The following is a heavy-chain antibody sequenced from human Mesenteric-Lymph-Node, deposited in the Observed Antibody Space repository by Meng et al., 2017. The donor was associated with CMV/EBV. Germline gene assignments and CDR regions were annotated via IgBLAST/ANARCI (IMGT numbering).Heavy chain of an antibody. CDR2: IYSGGST. V-gene: IGHV3-53*01. J-gene: IGHJ6*02. CDR1: GFTVSSHY. D-gene: IGHD6-13*01. CDR3: ARDRVDIAAGLDV. Sequence: ETLSLTCAASGFTVSSHYMSWVRQAPGKGLEWVSVIYSGGSTYYADSVKGRFTISRDNSKNTLYLQMNSLRAEDTAVYYCARDRVDIAAGLDVWGQGTTVTVSS.